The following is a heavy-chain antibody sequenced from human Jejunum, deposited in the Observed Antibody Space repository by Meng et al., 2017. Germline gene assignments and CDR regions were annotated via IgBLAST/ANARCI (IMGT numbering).Heavy chain of an antibody. CDR2: FTRGGTT. J-gene: IGHJ4*02. CDR3: ARHEVDFDN. Sequence: LQQWGGGLLKPSETLSLTCAVYGGSISGYFWSWIRQAPGEGLEWVGEFTRGGTTNYNPSLKSRVTISADTSKNQFSLTLSSVSAADTAVYYCARHEVDFDNWGQGTLVTVSS. V-gene: IGHV4-34*02. CDR1: GGSISGYF. D-gene: IGHD1-26*01.